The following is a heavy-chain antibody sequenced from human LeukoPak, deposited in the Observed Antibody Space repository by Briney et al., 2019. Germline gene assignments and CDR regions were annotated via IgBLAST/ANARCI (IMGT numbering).Heavy chain of an antibody. CDR2: IYFSGYT. J-gene: IGHJ4*02. D-gene: IGHD4-17*01. V-gene: IGHV4-30-4*01. CDR1: GGSISSGDYY. CDR3: TRVANGDYFDF. Sequence: SETLSLTCTVSGGSISSGDYYWSWIRQPPGKGLEWAGYIYFSGYTYYNPSLRSRVSISIDTSKNRFSLNLNSVTAADTAVYYCTRVANGDYFDFWGQGTLVTVSS.